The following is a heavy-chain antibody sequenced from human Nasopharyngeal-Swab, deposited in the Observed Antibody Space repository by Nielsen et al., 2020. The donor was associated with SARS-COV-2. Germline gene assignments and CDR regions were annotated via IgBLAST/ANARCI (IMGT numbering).Heavy chain of an antibody. Sequence: GGSLRLSCTASGFTFSSYAMSWVRQAPGKGLEWVSAISSSGGSTYYAESVKGRFTISRDNSQNTLYLQMSSLRAEDTAIYYCAKDLGVESPLWFDYWGQGTLLTVSS. CDR3: AKDLGVESPLWFDY. CDR1: GFTFSSYA. V-gene: IGHV3-23*01. J-gene: IGHJ4*02. CDR2: ISSSGGST. D-gene: IGHD4-23*01.